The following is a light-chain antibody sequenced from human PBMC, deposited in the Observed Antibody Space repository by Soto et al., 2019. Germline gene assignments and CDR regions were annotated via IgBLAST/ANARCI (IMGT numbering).Light chain of an antibody. Sequence: EIVLTQSPGTLSLSPGDTATLSCRASQSLSSSYLAWYQQRPDQAPRLLIYDASSRASGIPDRFSGSGSGTDFTLTITRLDPEDFAVYYCQQYGGSMTFGQGTRLEIE. CDR2: DAS. V-gene: IGKV3-20*01. CDR3: QQYGGSMT. CDR1: QSLSSSY. J-gene: IGKJ5*01.